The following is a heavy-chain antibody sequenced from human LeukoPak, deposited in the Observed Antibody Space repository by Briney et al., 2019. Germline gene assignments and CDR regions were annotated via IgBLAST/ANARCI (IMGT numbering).Heavy chain of an antibody. CDR2: INHSGST. J-gene: IGHJ4*02. CDR1: GFTFSSYA. Sequence: GSLRLSCAVSGFTFSSYAMTWVRQPPGKGLEWIGEINHSGSTNYNPSLKSRVTISVDTSKNQFSLKLSSVTAADTAVYYCARDRIIVGATLSDYWGQGTLVTVSS. CDR3: ARDRIIVGATLSDY. V-gene: IGHV4-34*01. D-gene: IGHD1-26*01.